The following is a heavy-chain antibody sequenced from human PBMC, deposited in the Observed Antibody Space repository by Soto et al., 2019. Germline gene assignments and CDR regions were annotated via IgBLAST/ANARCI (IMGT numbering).Heavy chain of an antibody. CDR1: GYIFTKYG. D-gene: IGHD2-21*02. CDR2: INVYNGDR. V-gene: IGHV1-18*01. Sequence: QVQVVQSGPELKKPGASVKVSCKAQGYIFTKYGIGWVRQAPGHGLEWMGLINVYNGDRKVAQKFQARVSMTTDTATDTAYMELKSVRSGDTAVYYCARLQLGGDRMLNWFDPWGQGTLVTVSS. J-gene: IGHJ5*02. CDR3: ARLQLGGDRMLNWFDP.